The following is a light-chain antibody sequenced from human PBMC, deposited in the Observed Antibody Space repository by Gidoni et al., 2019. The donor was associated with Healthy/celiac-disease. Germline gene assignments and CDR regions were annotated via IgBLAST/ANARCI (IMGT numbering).Light chain of an antibody. V-gene: IGKV1-39*01. CDR1: QSISSY. CDR2: AAS. Sequence: DLQLTPSPSSLSASVGDRVTITCRSSQSISSYLNWYQQKPGKAPKLLIYAASSLQSGVPSRFSGSGSGTDFTLTISSLQPEDVATYYCQQSYSTLSWTFGQGTKVEIK. J-gene: IGKJ1*01. CDR3: QQSYSTLSWT.